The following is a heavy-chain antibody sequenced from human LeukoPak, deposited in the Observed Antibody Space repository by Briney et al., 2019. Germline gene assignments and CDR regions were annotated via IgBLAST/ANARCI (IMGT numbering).Heavy chain of an antibody. CDR2: IRYDGSNK. V-gene: IGHV3-30*02. CDR1: GFTFSSHG. Sequence: GGSLRLSCAASGFTFSSHGMHWVRQAPGKGLEWVAFIRYDGSNKYYADSVKGRFTISRDNSENTLYLQMNNLRTEDTAVYYCARDGGTGGYCSSTTCSPFDYWGQGTLVTVSS. CDR3: ARDGGTGGYCSSTTCSPFDY. D-gene: IGHD2-2*01. J-gene: IGHJ4*02.